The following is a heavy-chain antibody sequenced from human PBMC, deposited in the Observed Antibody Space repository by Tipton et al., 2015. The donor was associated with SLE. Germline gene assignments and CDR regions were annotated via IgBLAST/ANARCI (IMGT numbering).Heavy chain of an antibody. J-gene: IGHJ4*02. D-gene: IGHD6-6*01. Sequence: LSLTCAASGFTFDDYAMHWVRQAPGKGLEWVSLISWDGGSTYYADSVKGRFTISRDNSKNSLYLQMNSLRAEDTALYYCAKDEYRGEGVDYWGQGTLVTVSS. CDR2: ISWDGGST. CDR1: GFTFDDYA. V-gene: IGHV3-43D*04. CDR3: AKDEYRGEGVDY.